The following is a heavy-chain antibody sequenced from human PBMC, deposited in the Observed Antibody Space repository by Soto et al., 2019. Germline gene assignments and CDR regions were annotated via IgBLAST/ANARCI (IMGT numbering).Heavy chain of an antibody. V-gene: IGHV4-39*01. Sequence: SETLSLTCTVSGGSISSSSYYWGWIRQPPGKRLEWIGSIYYSGSTYYNPSLKSRVTISVDTSKNQFSLKLSSVTAADTAVYYCARYCGGDCLDAFDIWGQGTMVTVSS. D-gene: IGHD2-21*02. CDR3: ARYCGGDCLDAFDI. CDR1: GGSISSSSYY. J-gene: IGHJ3*02. CDR2: IYYSGST.